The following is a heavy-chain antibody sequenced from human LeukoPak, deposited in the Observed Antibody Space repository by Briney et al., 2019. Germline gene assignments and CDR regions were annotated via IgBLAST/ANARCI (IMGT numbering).Heavy chain of an antibody. J-gene: IGHJ4*02. V-gene: IGHV3-30*03. D-gene: IGHD6-13*01. CDR3: ARGRAAAGKGAVDY. CDR2: ISYDGSNK. Sequence: GRSLRLSCAASGFTFSSYGMHWVRQAPGKGLEWVAVISYDGSNKYYADSVKGRFTISRDNSKNTLYLQMNSLRAEDTAVYYCARGRAAAGKGAVDYWGQGTLVTVSS. CDR1: GFTFSSYG.